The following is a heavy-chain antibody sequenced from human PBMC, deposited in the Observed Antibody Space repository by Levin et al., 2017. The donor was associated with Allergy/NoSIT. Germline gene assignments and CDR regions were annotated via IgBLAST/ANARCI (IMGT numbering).Heavy chain of an antibody. D-gene: IGHD3-10*01. Sequence: SVKVSCKASGGTFSSYAISWVRQAPGQGLEWMGRIIPILGIANYAQKFQGRVTITADKSTSTAYMELSSLRSEDTAVYYCARRITMVRGVVPYFDYWGQGTLVTVSS. CDR3: ARRITMVRGVVPYFDY. CDR2: IIPILGIA. J-gene: IGHJ4*02. V-gene: IGHV1-69*04. CDR1: GGTFSSYA.